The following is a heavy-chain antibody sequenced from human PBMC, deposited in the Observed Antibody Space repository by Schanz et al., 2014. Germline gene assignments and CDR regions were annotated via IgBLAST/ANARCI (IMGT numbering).Heavy chain of an antibody. D-gene: IGHD3-10*01. CDR3: ARAKRFGDMDV. CDR1: GGTFSTYP. J-gene: IGHJ6*02. CDR2: IIPILGIA. V-gene: IGHV1-69*02. Sequence: QLQLVQSGAEVKKPGSSMKVSCKASGGTFSTYPINWLRQAPGQGLEWMGRIIPILGIANYAQKFQGRVTMTTDTSTGTAYMELRSLRSDDTAVYYCARAKRFGDMDVWGQGTTVTVSS.